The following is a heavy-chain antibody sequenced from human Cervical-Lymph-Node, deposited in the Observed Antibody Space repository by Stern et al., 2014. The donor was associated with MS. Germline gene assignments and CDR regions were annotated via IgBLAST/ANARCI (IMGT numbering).Heavy chain of an antibody. Sequence: EVQLVESGGGVVRPGGSLRLSCAGSGYEFEDYGVSWVRQAPGKGLEWLSSINWSGRNTGYADSWQGRFTMFRDNTKNSLYLQMNSLRGEDTALYYCATKGRSIVNAFDIWGQGTMGIVSS. CDR3: ATKGRSIVNAFDI. D-gene: IGHD2-15*01. CDR1: GYEFEDYG. V-gene: IGHV3-20*04. J-gene: IGHJ3*02. CDR2: INWSGRNT.